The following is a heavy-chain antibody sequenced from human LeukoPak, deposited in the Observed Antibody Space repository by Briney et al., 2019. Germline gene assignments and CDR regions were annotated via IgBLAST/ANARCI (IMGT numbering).Heavy chain of an antibody. CDR1: GFTFSSYW. CDR3: ARARRSYYDSSGYAPI. D-gene: IGHD3-22*01. CDR2: IKQDGSEK. J-gene: IGHJ4*02. Sequence: GGSLRLSCAASGFTFSSYWMSWVRQAPGKGLEWVGNIKQDGSEKYYVDSVKGRFTISRDNAKNSLYLQMNSLRAEDTAVYYCARARRSYYDSSGYAPIRGQGTLVTVSS. V-gene: IGHV3-7*01.